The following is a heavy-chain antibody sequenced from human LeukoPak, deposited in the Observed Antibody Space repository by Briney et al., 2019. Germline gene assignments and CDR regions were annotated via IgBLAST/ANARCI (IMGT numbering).Heavy chain of an antibody. CDR3: ARRYSSSSAHDY. J-gene: IGHJ4*02. CDR1: GFTVSSNY. CDR2: IYSGGST. Sequence: GGSLRLSCAASGFTVSSNYMSWVRQAPGKGLEWVSVIYSGGSTYYADSVKGRFTISRDNSKNTLYLQMNSLRAEDTAVYYCARRYSSSSAHDYWGQGTLVTVSS. V-gene: IGHV3-53*01. D-gene: IGHD6-6*01.